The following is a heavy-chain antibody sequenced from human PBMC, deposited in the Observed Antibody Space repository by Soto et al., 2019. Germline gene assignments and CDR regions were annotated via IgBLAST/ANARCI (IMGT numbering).Heavy chain of an antibody. J-gene: IGHJ3*02. D-gene: IGHD3-22*01. CDR2: ISYDGSNK. CDR3: ANQRSNYYDSSGYDRAAFDI. CDR1: GFTFSSYG. V-gene: IGHV3-30*18. Sequence: HPGGSLRLSCAASGFTFSSYGMHWVRQAPGKGLEWVAVISYDGSNKYYADSVKGRFTISRDNSKNTLYLQMNSLRAEDTAVYYCANQRSNYYDSSGYDRAAFDIWGQGTMVTVSS.